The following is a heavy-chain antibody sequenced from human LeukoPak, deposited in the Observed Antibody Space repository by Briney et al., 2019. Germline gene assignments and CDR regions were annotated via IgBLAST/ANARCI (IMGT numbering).Heavy chain of an antibody. D-gene: IGHD6-19*01. V-gene: IGHV1-69*04. CDR1: GGTFSSYA. CDR3: ARKNSSGWYGSDAFDI. CDR2: IIPILGIA. Sequence: SVKVSCKASGGTFSSYAISWVRQAPGQGLEWMGRIIPILGIANYAQKFQGRVTITADKSTSTAYMELSSLRSEDTAVYYCARKNSSGWYGSDAFDIWGQGTMVTVSS. J-gene: IGHJ3*02.